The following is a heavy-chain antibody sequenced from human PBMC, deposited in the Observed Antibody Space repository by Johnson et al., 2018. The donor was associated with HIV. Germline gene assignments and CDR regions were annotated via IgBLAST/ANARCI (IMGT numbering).Heavy chain of an antibody. CDR1: GFTFSSYG. D-gene: IGHD3-10*01. V-gene: IGHV3-30*18. CDR2: ISYDGSNK. Sequence: QVHLVESGGGVVQPGRSLRLSCAASGFTFSSYGMHWVRQAPGKGLEWVALISYDGSNKYYADSVKGRFTISRDNSKNTLYLQMNSLRAEDTAVYYCAKAELIRFGELNDGFDIWGQGTMVTVSS. CDR3: AKAELIRFGELNDGFDI. J-gene: IGHJ3*02.